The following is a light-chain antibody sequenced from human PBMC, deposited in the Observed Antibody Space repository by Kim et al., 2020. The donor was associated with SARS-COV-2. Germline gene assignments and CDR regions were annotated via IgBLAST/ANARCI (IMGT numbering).Light chain of an antibody. Sequence: SAVGDRVTITCRASQGIGTWLAWYQQKPGKAPKLLIFDAYNLQSRVPSRFSGSGSGTQFTLTISSLQPDDYGTYFCQQYSRDSRTFGQGTKVDIK. CDR3: QQYSRDSRT. CDR2: DAY. V-gene: IGKV1-5*01. J-gene: IGKJ1*01. CDR1: QGIGTW.